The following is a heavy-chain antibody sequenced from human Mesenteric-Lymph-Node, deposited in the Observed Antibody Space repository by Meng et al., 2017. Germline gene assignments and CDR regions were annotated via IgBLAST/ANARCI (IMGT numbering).Heavy chain of an antibody. Sequence: GGSLRLSCAASGFTVIRNYMSWVRQVPGKGLEWVSVIYDDGGTYYADSVKGRFAISRDDSKNTLYLQISSLRAEDTAVYYCTRVSGTSNYNAFDVWGQGTMVTVSS. CDR1: GFTVIRNY. V-gene: IGHV3-66*02. CDR2: IYDDGGT. J-gene: IGHJ3*01. D-gene: IGHD3-9*01. CDR3: TRVSGTSNYNAFDV.